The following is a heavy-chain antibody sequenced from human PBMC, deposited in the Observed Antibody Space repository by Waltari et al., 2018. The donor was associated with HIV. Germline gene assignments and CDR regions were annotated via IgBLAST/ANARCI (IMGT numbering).Heavy chain of an antibody. Sequence: EVQLLESGGGLVQPGGALRRSCAGCGLPVGNYAMSWVRTAPGKGLECVSTIMVSCDKTYYADSVKGRFTISRDNSKNTLFMQMNSLRADDTAVYYCAKAPGVNGVNYFDYWGQGSLVTVTS. CDR3: AKAPGVNGVNYFDY. CDR1: GLPVGNYA. V-gene: IGHV3-23*01. D-gene: IGHD1-1*01. CDR2: IMVSCDKT. J-gene: IGHJ4*02.